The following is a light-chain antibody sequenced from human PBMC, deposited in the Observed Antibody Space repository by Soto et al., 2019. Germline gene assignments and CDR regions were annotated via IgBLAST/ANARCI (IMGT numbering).Light chain of an antibody. CDR1: QDISNY. V-gene: IGKV1-33*01. CDR2: DAS. J-gene: IGKJ5*01. Sequence: DLQMTQSPSSLSASVGDRVTITCQASQDISNYLNWYQQKPGKAPKLLIYDASNLETGVPSRFSGSGSGTDFTFTISSLPPEDIATYYCQQYDNLPITFGQGTRLEIK. CDR3: QQYDNLPIT.